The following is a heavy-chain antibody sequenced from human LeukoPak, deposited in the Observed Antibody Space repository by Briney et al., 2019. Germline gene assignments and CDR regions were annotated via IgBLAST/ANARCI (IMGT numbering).Heavy chain of an antibody. CDR2: ISYDGSNK. J-gene: IGHJ5*02. V-gene: IGHV3-30*19. CDR1: GITFNA. Sequence: GTSLRLSCAASGITFNAIHWVRQAPGKGLEWVAVISYDGSNKYYADSVKGRFTISRDNSKNTLYLQMNSLRAEDTAVYYCARDPYGSGSYLSGGFDPWGQGTLVTVSS. D-gene: IGHD3-10*01. CDR3: ARDPYGSGSYLSGGFDP.